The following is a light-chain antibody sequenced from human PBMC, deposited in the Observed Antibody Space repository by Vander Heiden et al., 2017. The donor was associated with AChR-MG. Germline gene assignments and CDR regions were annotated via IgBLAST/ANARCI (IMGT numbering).Light chain of an antibody. Sequence: EIVMTQSPVTLSMSPGERATLSCRASQSVSNNLAWYLQRPGQAPRLLIYGASSRATDVPARFNGSGYGTDFTLTISALQSEDFAVYFCQQDNSWPLTFGGGSRVQIK. V-gene: IGKV3-15*01. CDR2: GAS. J-gene: IGKJ4*01. CDR3: QQDNSWPLT. CDR1: QSVSNN.